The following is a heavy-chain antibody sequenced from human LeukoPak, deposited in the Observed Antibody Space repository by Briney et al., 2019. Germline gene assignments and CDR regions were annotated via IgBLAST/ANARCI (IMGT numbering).Heavy chain of an antibody. J-gene: IGHJ5*02. CDR3: ARDLSNRRAVVRGVISWFDP. CDR1: GFTFSSYG. V-gene: IGHV3-30*02. Sequence: GGSLRLSCAASGFTFSSYGMHWVRQALGKGLEWVAFIRYDGSNKYYADSVKGRFTISRDNSKNTLYLQMNNLRAEDTAVYYCARDLSNRRAVVRGVISWFDPWGRGTLVTVSS. D-gene: IGHD3-10*01. CDR2: IRYDGSNK.